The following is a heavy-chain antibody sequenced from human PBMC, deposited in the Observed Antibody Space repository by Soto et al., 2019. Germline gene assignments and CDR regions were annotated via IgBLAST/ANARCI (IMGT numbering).Heavy chain of an antibody. CDR2: ISGSGGST. J-gene: IGHJ4*02. V-gene: IGHV3-23*01. CDR1: GFTFSSYA. Sequence: GGSLRLSCAASGFTFSSYAMSWVHQAPGKGLEWVSAISGSGGSTYYADSVKGRFTISRDNSKNTLYLQMNSLRAEDTAVYYCEKDLGYSYGYDYWSQGTLVTVSS. CDR3: EKDLGYSYGYDY. D-gene: IGHD5-18*01.